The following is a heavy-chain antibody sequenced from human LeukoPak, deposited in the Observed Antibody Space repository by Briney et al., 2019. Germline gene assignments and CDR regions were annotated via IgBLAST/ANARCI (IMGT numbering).Heavy chain of an antibody. D-gene: IGHD2-21*02. Sequence: GGSLRLSCAASGFTFSSYAMSWVRQAPGKGLEWVSAISGSGGSTYYADSVKGRFTISRDNSKHTLYLQMNSLRVEDTAMYYCVRGSSDWAGTDYWGAGTLVT. CDR2: ISGSGGST. CDR1: GFTFSSYA. V-gene: IGHV3-23*01. J-gene: IGHJ4*02. CDR3: VRGSSDWAGTDY.